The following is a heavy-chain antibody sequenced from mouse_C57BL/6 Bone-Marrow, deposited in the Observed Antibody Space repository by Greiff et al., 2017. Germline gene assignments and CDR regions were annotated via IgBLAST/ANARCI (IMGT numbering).Heavy chain of an antibody. CDR2: ISYSGST. J-gene: IGHJ3*01. CDR3: ARDDCSSYTAWFAY. CDR1: GYSITSGYD. D-gene: IGHD1-1*01. V-gene: IGHV3-1*01. Sequence: EVKLQESGPGMVKPSQSLSLTCTVTGYSITSGYDWHWIRHFPGNKLEWMGYISYSGSTNYNPSLKSRISITHDTSKNHFFLKLNSVTTENTATYYCARDDCSSYTAWFAYWGQGTLVTVSA.